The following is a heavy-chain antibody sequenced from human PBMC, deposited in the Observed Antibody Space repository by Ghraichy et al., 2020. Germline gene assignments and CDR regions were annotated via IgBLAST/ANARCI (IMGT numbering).Heavy chain of an antibody. J-gene: IGHJ4*02. V-gene: IGHV1-3*01. CDR1: GYTFTSYA. D-gene: IGHD6-19*01. Sequence: ASVKVSCKASGYTFTSYAMHWVRQAPGQRLEWMGWINAGNGNTKYSQKFQGRVTITRDTSASTAYMELSSLRSEDTAVYYCARPGIAVAASTYYFDYWGQGTLVTVSS. CDR3: ARPGIAVAASTYYFDY. CDR2: INAGNGNT.